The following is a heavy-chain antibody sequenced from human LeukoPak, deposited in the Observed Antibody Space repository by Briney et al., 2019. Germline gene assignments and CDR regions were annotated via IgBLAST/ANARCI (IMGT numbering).Heavy chain of an antibody. CDR3: AKDFGYSYGYGFFDY. D-gene: IGHD5-18*01. J-gene: IGHJ4*02. CDR2: ISGSGGST. Sequence: GGSLRLSCAASESTFSSYAMSWVRQAPGKGLEWVSVISGSGGSTYYADSVKGRFTISRDNSKNTLYMQMNSLRAEDTAVYYCAKDFGYSYGYGFFDYWGQGTLVTVSS. V-gene: IGHV3-23*01. CDR1: ESTFSSYA.